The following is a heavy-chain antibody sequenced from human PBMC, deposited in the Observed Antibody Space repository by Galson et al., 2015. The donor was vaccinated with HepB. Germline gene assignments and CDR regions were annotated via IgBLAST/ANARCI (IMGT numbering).Heavy chain of an antibody. CDR1: GFTFSSYG. J-gene: IGHJ4*02. D-gene: IGHD6-19*01. V-gene: IGHV3-30*18. CDR3: AKDRWTRRVALGGSDY. Sequence: SLRLSCAASGFTFSSYGMHWVRQAPGKGLEWVAIISHDGSDKFYADSVRGRLSISRVNTANALFLVMNNLRGDDTGVYYCAKDRWTRRVALGGSDYWGQGTVVTVSS. CDR2: ISHDGSDK.